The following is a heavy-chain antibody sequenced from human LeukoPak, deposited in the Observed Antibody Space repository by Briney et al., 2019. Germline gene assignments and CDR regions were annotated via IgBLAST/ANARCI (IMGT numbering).Heavy chain of an antibody. Sequence: PSETLSLTCAVYGGSFSGYYWSWIRQPPGKGLEWIGEINHSGSTNYNPSLKSRVTISVDTSKNQFSLKLSSVTAADTAVYYCARVDCSGGSCYHHPVDYWGQGTLVTVSS. V-gene: IGHV4-34*01. CDR3: ARVDCSGGSCYHHPVDY. CDR2: INHSGST. J-gene: IGHJ4*02. CDR1: GGSFSGYY. D-gene: IGHD2-15*01.